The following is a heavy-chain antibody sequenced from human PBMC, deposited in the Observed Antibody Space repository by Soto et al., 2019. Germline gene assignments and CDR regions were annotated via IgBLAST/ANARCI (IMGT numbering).Heavy chain of an antibody. Sequence: SETLSLTCTVSGGSISGYYWSWIRQPPGKGLEWIGYIYYSGTTNYNPSLKSRVTISVDTSKNQFSLKLSSVTAADTAVYYCARQGPYGMDVWAQRTTLTVSS. CDR1: GGSISGYY. CDR3: ARQGPYGMDV. V-gene: IGHV4-59*08. CDR2: IYYSGTT. J-gene: IGHJ6*02.